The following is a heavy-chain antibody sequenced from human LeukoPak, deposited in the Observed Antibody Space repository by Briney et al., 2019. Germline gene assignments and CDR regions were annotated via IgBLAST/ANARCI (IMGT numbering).Heavy chain of an antibody. CDR2: IKSKTDGGTT. J-gene: IGHJ6*03. V-gene: IGHV3-15*01. CDR1: GFTFSDAW. Sequence: PGGSLRLSCAASGFTFSDAWMSWVRQAPGKGLEWVGRIKSKTDGGTTDYAAPGKGRFTISRDDSKNTLYLQMNSLKTEDTAVYYCTTTLYYYYMDVWGKGTTVTVSS. CDR3: TTTLYYYYMDV.